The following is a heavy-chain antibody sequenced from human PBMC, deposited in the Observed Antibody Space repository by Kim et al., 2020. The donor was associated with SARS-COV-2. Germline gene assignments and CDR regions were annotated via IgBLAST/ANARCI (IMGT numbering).Heavy chain of an antibody. CDR3: ARRRNYYYGMDV. V-gene: IGHV4-39*01. Sequence: YYNPSLKSRVTISVDTSKNQFSLKLSSVTAADTAVYYCARRRNYYYGMDVWGQGTTVTVSS. J-gene: IGHJ6*02.